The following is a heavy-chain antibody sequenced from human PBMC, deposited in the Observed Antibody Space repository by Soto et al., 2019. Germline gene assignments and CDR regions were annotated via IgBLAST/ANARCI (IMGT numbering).Heavy chain of an antibody. CDR3: ARESLGAKRGDH. Sequence: QVQLVQSGAEVKRPGSSVKVSCESSGDTFNSYVISWVRQAPGQGLEWMGGIIPIIGVTHYAQKFQGRVTISAPSSTRTAYMQLTNLGSEDTALYYCARESLGAKRGDHWGQGTLVTVSS. D-gene: IGHD3-10*01. V-gene: IGHV1-69*17. J-gene: IGHJ4*02. CDR1: GDTFNSYV. CDR2: IIPIIGVT.